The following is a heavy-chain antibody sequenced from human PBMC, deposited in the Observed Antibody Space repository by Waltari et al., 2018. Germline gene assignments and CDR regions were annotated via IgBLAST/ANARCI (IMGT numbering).Heavy chain of an antibody. D-gene: IGHD6-13*01. Sequence: EVQLVESGGDSVQPGGSLRLSCAVSGFTFISYWMHWVRQDPGKGLVWVSRINRDGSTTTNADSVKGRFTISRDNAKNTLYLQMNSLRAEDTAVYYCAREIAVTGQYYFDYWGQGTLVTVSS. CDR1: GFTFISYW. J-gene: IGHJ4*02. CDR3: AREIAVTGQYYFDY. V-gene: IGHV3-74*01. CDR2: INRDGSTT.